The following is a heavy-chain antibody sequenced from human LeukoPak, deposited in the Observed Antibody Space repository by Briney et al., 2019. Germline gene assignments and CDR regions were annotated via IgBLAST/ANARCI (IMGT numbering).Heavy chain of an antibody. CDR1: GYSFTSYW. D-gene: IGHD4-23*01. J-gene: IGHJ3*02. V-gene: IGHV5-51*01. CDR3: VRQRGAGRAGYYGGFDI. Sequence: GESLKISCKGSGYSFTSYWIGWVRQLPGKGLEWMGIIYPSDSDIRFSPSFQGQVTISADKSSTAYLQWSSLKASDTAMYYCVRQRGAGRAGYYGGFDIWGQGTMVTVSS. CDR2: IYPSDSDI.